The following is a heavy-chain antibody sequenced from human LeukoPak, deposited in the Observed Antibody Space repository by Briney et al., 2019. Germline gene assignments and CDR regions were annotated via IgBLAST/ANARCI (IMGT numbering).Heavy chain of an antibody. J-gene: IGHJ6*03. CDR2: ISSSGSTM. Sequence: PGGSLRLSCAASGFTFSSYAMHWVRQAPGKGLEWVSYISSSGSTMYYADSVKGRFTISRDNAKNSLSLQMNSLRAEDTAVYYCARSPAGANYYLDVWGKGTTVTISS. V-gene: IGHV3-48*03. CDR3: ARSPAGANYYLDV. CDR1: GFTFSSYA. D-gene: IGHD1-14*01.